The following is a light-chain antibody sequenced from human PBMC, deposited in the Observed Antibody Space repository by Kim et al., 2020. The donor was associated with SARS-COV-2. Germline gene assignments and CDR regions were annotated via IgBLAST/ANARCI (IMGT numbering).Light chain of an antibody. CDR3: QSADTSGTYVV. CDR2: KDS. CDR1: ALPKKY. V-gene: IGLV3-25*03. J-gene: IGLJ2*01. Sequence: SPGQTARLTCSGDALPKKYAYWYQQKPGQAPVLVIYKDSERPSGIPERFAGSSSGTTVTLTISGVQAEDEADYYCQSADTSGTYVVFGGGTKSPS.